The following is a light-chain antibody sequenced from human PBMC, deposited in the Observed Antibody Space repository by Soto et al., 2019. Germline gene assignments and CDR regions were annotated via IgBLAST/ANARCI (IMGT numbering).Light chain of an antibody. J-gene: IGKJ4*01. CDR3: QQYDSYPFT. CDR2: KAS. Sequence: DIQMTQSPSTLSASVGDRVTITCRASQSINNWLAWYQQKPGKAPKLLISKASNLKSGVPSRFSGTGSGTEFTLTISSLHPDDFASYYCQQYDSYPFTFGGGTKVEI. V-gene: IGKV1-5*03. CDR1: QSINNW.